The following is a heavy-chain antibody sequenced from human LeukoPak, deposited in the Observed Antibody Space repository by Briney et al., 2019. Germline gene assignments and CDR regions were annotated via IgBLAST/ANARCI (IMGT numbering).Heavy chain of an antibody. CDR1: GFTFSSYS. D-gene: IGHD3-22*01. J-gene: IGHJ4*02. CDR2: IYSGGGT. Sequence: PGGSLRLSCAASGFTFSSYSMNWVRQAPGKGLEWVSVIYSGGGTYYADSVKGRFTISRDNSKNTLYLQMNSLRAEDTAVYYCAGPGNYYDSSGYPFDYWGQGTLVTVSS. CDR3: AGPGNYYDSSGYPFDY. V-gene: IGHV3-53*01.